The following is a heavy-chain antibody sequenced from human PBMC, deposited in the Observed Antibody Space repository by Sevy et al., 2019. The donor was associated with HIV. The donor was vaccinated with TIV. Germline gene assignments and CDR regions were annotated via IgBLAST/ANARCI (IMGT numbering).Heavy chain of an antibody. V-gene: IGHV3-48*01. CDR1: GFTFNSYS. Sequence: GGSLRLSCEVPGFTFNSYSFNWVRQAPGNGLEWISYISTSSDITYYEESVQGRFTISRDNVKNSLYLQMNSLRVEDTAIYYCARGTGIRSLYYFAYWGQGTLVTVSS. CDR2: ISTSSDIT. J-gene: IGHJ4*02. CDR3: ARGTGIRSLYYFAY. D-gene: IGHD1-1*01.